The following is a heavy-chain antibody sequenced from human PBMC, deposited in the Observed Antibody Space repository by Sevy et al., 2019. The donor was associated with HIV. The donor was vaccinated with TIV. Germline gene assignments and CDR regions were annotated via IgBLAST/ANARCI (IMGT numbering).Heavy chain of an antibody. CDR1: GFTFSDSW. D-gene: IGHD5-18*01. Sequence: GGSLRLSCVASGFTFSDSWMTWVRQAPGKGLERIAFINEDGSRLGYVDSERGRSTISRENTKNSLYLQMNSRRAEDTAVYFCARDRAYSALDYWGQGTLVTVSS. J-gene: IGHJ4*02. V-gene: IGHV3-7*01. CDR2: INEDGSRL. CDR3: ARDRAYSALDY.